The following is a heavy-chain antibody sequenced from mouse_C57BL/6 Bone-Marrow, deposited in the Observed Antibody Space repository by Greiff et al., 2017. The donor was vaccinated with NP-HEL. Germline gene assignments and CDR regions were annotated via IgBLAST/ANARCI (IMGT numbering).Heavy chain of an antibody. D-gene: IGHD1-1*01. V-gene: IGHV1-76*01. CDR3: ARPYYYGSRCYAMDY. CDR2: IYPGSGNT. Sequence: QVQLQQSGAELVRPGASVKLPCKASGYTFTDYYINWVKQRPGQGLEWIARIYPGSGNTYYNEKFKGKATLTAEKSSSTAYMQLSSLTSEDSAVYFCARPYYYGSRCYAMDYWGQGTSVTVSS. J-gene: IGHJ4*01. CDR1: GYTFTDYY.